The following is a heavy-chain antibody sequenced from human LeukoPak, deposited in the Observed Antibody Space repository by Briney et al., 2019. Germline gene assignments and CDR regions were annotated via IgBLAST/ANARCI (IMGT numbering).Heavy chain of an antibody. CDR1: GFTVSSNE. V-gene: IGHV3-53*01. CDR2: IYSGGST. J-gene: IGHJ6*03. CDR3: ARSYGVTMVRGVRRYMDV. Sequence: GGSLRLSCTASGFTVSSNEMSWVRQAPGKGLEWVSVIYSGGSTYYADSVKGRFTISRDNSKNTLYLQMNSLRAEDTAVYYCARSYGVTMVRGVRRYMDVWGKGTTVTISS. D-gene: IGHD3-10*01.